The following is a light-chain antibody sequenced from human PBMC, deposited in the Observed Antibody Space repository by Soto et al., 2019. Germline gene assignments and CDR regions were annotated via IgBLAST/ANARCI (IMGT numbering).Light chain of an antibody. Sequence: DIQMTQSPSSLSASVGDRVTITCRASESIARHLNWYQQKPGKAPKLLIYAASSLQNGVPSRFRGGGSGTDFTLTISNLQPEDFATYYCQQTYSTLSITFGQGKRLEMK. J-gene: IGKJ5*01. CDR2: AAS. CDR3: QQTYSTLSIT. V-gene: IGKV1-39*01. CDR1: ESIARH.